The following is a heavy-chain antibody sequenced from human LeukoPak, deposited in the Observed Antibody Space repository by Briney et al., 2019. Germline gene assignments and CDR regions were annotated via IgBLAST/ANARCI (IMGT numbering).Heavy chain of an antibody. CDR2: IYPGDSDT. V-gene: IGHV5-51*01. J-gene: IGHJ3*01. CDR1: GYXFSTYW. CDR3: ARPNITSYYDSRGSDAFDV. D-gene: IGHD3-22*01. Sequence: GESLKISCKGSGYXFSTYWISWVRQLPGKGLEWMGIIYPGDSDTRYSPSFQGQVTISADKSVSTAYLHWSSLKASDTAIYYCARPNITSYYDSRGSDAFDVWGQGTMVTVSS.